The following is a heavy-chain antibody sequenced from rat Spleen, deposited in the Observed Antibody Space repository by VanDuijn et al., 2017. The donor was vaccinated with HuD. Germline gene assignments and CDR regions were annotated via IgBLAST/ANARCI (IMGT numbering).Heavy chain of an antibody. Sequence: EVRLVESGGGLVQPGRSLKLSCAASGFTFSAYDMAWVRQAPTKGLEWVASIGPSGGDIYYPDSVKGRFTISRDNAQNTLYLQMNSLRSEDTATYYCTREDYVLTDWGQGVMVTVSS. CDR1: GFTFSAYD. CDR3: TREDYVLTD. CDR2: IGPSGGDI. V-gene: IGHV5S13*01. D-gene: IGHD1-12*01. J-gene: IGHJ2*01.